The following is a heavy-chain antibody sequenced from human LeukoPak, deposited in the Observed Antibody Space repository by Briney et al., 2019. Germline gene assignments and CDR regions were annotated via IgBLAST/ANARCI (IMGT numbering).Heavy chain of an antibody. CDR3: ARLCQVTTGATFDH. V-gene: IGHV4-39*01. CDR2: IYHSGSI. CDR1: GDSLVGGMYY. D-gene: IGHD4-17*01. J-gene: IGHJ4*02. Sequence: SETLSLTSTVSGDSLVGGMYYWRWIRQARGKGLTWIGSIYHSGSIFYNASFESRVAMSVDPSNNQFSLRLTSVTAADTAVYYCARLCQVTTGATFDHWGQGILVTVSS.